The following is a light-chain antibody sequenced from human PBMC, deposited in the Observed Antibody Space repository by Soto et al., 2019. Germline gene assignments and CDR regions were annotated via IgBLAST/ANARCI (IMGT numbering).Light chain of an antibody. V-gene: IGKV1-5*03. Sequence: DIQMTQSPSTLPASVGDRVTITCRASQTVSDWLAWYQQKPGKVPKLLIYKASSLESGVPSRFSGSGSGTEFTLTISSLQPDDFATYYCQQYNFYWTFGQGTKVEI. CDR3: QQYNFYWT. CDR1: QTVSDW. CDR2: KAS. J-gene: IGKJ1*01.